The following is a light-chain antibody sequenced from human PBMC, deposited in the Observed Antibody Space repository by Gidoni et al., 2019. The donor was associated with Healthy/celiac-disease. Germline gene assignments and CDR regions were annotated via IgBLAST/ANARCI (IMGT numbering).Light chain of an antibody. Sequence: QSVLTQPPSVSAAPGQKVTISCSGSSSNIGNNYVSWYQQLPGTAPKLLIYDNNKRPSGIPDRFSGSKSCTSATLGITGLQTGDEADYYCGTWDSSLSAEVFGTGTKVTVL. V-gene: IGLV1-51*01. CDR1: SSNIGNNY. J-gene: IGLJ1*01. CDR2: DNN. CDR3: GTWDSSLSAEV.